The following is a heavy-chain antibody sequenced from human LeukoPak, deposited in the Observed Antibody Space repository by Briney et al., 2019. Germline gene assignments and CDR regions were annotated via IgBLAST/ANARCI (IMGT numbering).Heavy chain of an antibody. CDR1: GGTFSSYA. J-gene: IGHJ5*02. CDR3: ARSAAMFVTVASSWFDP. Sequence: GASVKVSCKDSGGTFSSYAISWVRQAPGQGLECMGGIIPIFGTANYAQKFQGRVTITADESTSTAYMELSSLRSEDTAVYYCARSAAMFVTVASSWFDPWGQGTLVTVSS. D-gene: IGHD3-10*02. CDR2: IIPIFGTA. V-gene: IGHV1-69*13.